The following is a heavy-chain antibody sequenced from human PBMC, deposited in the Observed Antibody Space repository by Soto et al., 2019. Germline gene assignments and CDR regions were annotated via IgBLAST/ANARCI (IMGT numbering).Heavy chain of an antibody. V-gene: IGHV1-18*01. CDR3: ARVHGVIIGAMDV. J-gene: IGHJ6*02. CDR2: TSAYNIDT. Sequence: QVQLVQSGAEVKKPGASVKVSCKSSGYRFETYAMSWVRQAPGQGLEWMGWTSAYNIDTFYAEKFQDRVSMTTDASAGTAYMELRGLSSDDTAVYYCARVHGVIIGAMDVWGQGTAVTVSS. D-gene: IGHD3-3*01. CDR1: GYRFETYA.